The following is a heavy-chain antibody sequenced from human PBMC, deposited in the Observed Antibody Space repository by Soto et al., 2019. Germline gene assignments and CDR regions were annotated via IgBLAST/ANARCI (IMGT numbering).Heavy chain of an antibody. V-gene: IGHV1-3*01. CDR1: GYTFTSYA. Sequence: ASVKVSCKASGYTFTSYAMHWVRQAPGQRLEWMGWINAGNGNTKYSQKFQGRVTITRDTSASKAYMELTSLRSEDTAVYYCAREPNYYYYYMDVWGKGTTVTVSS. J-gene: IGHJ6*03. CDR3: AREPNYYYYYMDV. CDR2: INAGNGNT.